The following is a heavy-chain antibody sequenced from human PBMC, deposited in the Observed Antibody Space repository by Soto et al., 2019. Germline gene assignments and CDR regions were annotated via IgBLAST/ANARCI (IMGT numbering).Heavy chain of an antibody. J-gene: IGHJ6*02. Sequence: SETLCLTCTVSGGSISSSSYYWGWIRQPPGKGLEWIGSIYYSGSTYYNPSLKSRVTISVDTSKNQFSLKLTSVTAADTAVYYCAGASYDSSGYYYYYGMDVWGQGTTVTVSS. CDR2: IYYSGST. CDR1: GGSISSSSYY. V-gene: IGHV4-39*01. D-gene: IGHD3-22*01. CDR3: AGASYDSSGYYYYYGMDV.